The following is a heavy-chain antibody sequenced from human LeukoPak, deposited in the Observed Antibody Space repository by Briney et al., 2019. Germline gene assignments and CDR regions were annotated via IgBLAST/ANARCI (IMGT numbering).Heavy chain of an antibody. CDR2: ISYDGSNK. J-gene: IGHJ6*03. Sequence: GGSLRLSCAASGFTFSSYGMHWVRQAPGKGLEWVAVISYDGSNKYYADSVKGRFTISRDNAKNSLYLQMNSLRAEDTALYYCARVQLVDYYYYSYMDVWGKGTTVTVSS. CDR1: GFTFSSYG. CDR3: ARVQLVDYYYYSYMDV. V-gene: IGHV3-30*03. D-gene: IGHD6-6*01.